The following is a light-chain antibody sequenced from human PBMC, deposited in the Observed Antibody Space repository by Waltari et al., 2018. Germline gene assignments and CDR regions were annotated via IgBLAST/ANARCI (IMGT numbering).Light chain of an antibody. CDR1: SSDVGNYKR. CDR2: AVS. CDR3: SSYAGSSKGV. J-gene: IGLJ2*01. V-gene: IGLV2-23*02. Sequence: QSALTQPASVSGSPGQPITISCTGTSSDVGNYKRVSWYQQHSGKAPKLMIYAVSKRPSGVSDRFSGSKSGDMASLTISGLRPEDGAEYFCSSYAGSSKGVFGGGTKVTVL.